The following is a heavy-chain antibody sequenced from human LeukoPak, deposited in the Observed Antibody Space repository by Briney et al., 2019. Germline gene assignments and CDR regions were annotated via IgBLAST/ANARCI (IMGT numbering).Heavy chain of an antibody. CDR3: ARLPRTYCGGDCYSYYFDY. V-gene: IGHV4-39*01. CDR1: GGSIGSSSYY. J-gene: IGHJ4*02. CDR2: IYYSGST. Sequence: SETLSLTCTVSGGSIGSSSYYWGWIRQPPGKGLEWIGSIYYSGSTYYNPSLKSRVTISVDTSKNQFSLKLSSVTAADTAVYYCARLPRTYCGGDCYSYYFDYWGQGTLVTVSS. D-gene: IGHD2-21*01.